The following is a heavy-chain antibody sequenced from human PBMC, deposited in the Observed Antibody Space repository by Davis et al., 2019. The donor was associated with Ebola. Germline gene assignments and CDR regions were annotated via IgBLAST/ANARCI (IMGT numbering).Heavy chain of an antibody. Sequence: GESLKISCAASGLTVSRSYMSWVRQAPGKGLEWLSVLYTDETTYYADSVEGRFTISRDNAKNSLYLQMNSLRAEDTAVYYCARAEEEYQLLLSGLDYWGQGTLVTVSS. D-gene: IGHD2-2*01. J-gene: IGHJ4*02. V-gene: IGHV3-66*01. CDR3: ARAEEEYQLLLSGLDY. CDR2: LYTDETT. CDR1: GLTVSRSY.